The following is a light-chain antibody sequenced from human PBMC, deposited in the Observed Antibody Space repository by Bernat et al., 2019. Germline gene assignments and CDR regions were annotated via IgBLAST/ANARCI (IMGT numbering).Light chain of an antibody. Sequence: DIVMSQSPDSLAVSLGERATITCKSSQSVLYNSNNKYQVAWYQQKPGQPTKLHIYWASAWESGVADRFSGSGSGQDSTLTISSLQAADVSVYYCQQSYTTPLTFGQGTRLEIK. CDR2: WAS. CDR3: QQSYTTPLT. CDR1: QSVLYNSNNKYQ. V-gene: IGKV4-1*01. J-gene: IGKJ5*01.